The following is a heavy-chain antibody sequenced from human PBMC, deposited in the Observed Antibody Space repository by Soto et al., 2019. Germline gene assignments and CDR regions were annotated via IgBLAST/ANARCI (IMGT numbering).Heavy chain of an antibody. D-gene: IGHD3-9*01. Sequence: PRLSCAASGFTFSSYAMSWVRQAPGKGLEWVSAISGSGGSTYYADSVKGRFTISRDNSKNTLYLQMNSLRGEDTAVYYCAKGRGGYFDWLLHFDYWGQGTRVTVS. V-gene: IGHV3-23*01. J-gene: IGHJ4*02. CDR1: GFTFSSYA. CDR2: ISGSGGST. CDR3: AKGRGGYFDWLLHFDY.